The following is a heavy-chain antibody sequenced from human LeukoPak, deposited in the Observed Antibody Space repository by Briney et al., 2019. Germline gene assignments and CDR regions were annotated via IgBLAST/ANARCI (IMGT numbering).Heavy chain of an antibody. Sequence: PGGSLRLSCEASGFPFSYYGMHWVRQAPGDVLEWVAFIRYEGKEKFYADSVKGRFTISRDNSKNALYLEMNSLRPEDTAVYYCAKDLMRDRWFGESWGQGTLVTVSS. V-gene: IGHV3-30*02. CDR2: IRYEGKEK. CDR3: AKDLMRDRWFGES. J-gene: IGHJ5*02. D-gene: IGHD3-10*01. CDR1: GFPFSYYG.